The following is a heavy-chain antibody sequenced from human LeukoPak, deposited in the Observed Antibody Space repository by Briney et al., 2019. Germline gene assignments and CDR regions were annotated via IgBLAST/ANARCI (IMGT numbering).Heavy chain of an antibody. J-gene: IGHJ4*02. D-gene: IGHD2-15*01. CDR1: GFTFSSYG. V-gene: IGHV3-30*18. Sequence: GGSLRLSCAASGFTFSSYGMHWVRQAPGKGLEWVAVISYDGSNKYYADSVKGRFTISRDNSKNTLYLQMNSLRAEDTAVYYRAKDCSGGSCYYFDYWGQGTLVTVPS. CDR3: AKDCSGGSCYYFDY. CDR2: ISYDGSNK.